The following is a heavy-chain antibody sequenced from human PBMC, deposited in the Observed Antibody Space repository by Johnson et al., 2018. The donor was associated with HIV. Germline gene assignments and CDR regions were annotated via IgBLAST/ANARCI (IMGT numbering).Heavy chain of an antibody. CDR3: ARWNWGSAAFDI. CDR1: GFTFSNYA. D-gene: IGHD7-27*01. CDR2: STYDGTNK. V-gene: IGHV3-30*03. J-gene: IGHJ3*02. Sequence: QVQLVESGGGVVQPGRSLRLSCTASGFTFSNYAIHWVRQAPGKGLEWVAGSTYDGTNKYYADSVKGRFTISRDNSKNTLSVQMNSLRGDDTAVYYCARWNWGSAAFDIWGQGTMVTVSS.